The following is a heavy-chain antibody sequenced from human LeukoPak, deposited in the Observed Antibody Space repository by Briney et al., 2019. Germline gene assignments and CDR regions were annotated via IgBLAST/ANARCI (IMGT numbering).Heavy chain of an antibody. CDR1: GYSISSGYY. D-gene: IGHD3-10*01. Sequence: SETLSLICAVSGYSISSGYYWGWIRQPPGKGLEWIGSIYHSGSTYYNPSLKSRVTISVDTSKNQFSLKLSSVTAADTAVYYCARSEMVRGVLYYFDYWGQGTLVTVSS. CDR3: ARSEMVRGVLYYFDY. V-gene: IGHV4-38-2*01. J-gene: IGHJ4*02. CDR2: IYHSGST.